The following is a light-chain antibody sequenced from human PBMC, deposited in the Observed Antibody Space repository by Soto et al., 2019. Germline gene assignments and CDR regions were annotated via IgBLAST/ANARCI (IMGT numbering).Light chain of an antibody. J-gene: IGKJ1*01. V-gene: IGKV1-5*03. CDR1: QSISNW. CDR2: ETS. CDR3: QQYSTFWT. Sequence: IHMTQSPSTLPASVLDIVTTSLRASQSISNWLAWYQQKPGTAPKVLIYETSILHSGVPSRFSGSGSGTDFTLTISSLQTDDIATYYCQQYSTFWTFGQGTKVDI.